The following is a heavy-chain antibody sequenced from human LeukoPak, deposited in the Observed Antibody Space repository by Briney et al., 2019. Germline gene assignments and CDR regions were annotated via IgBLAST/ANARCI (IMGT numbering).Heavy chain of an antibody. CDR2: IYHSGST. J-gene: IGHJ6*02. CDR1: GGSISSGGYS. CDR3: ARDPPYYYYGMDV. V-gene: IGHV4-30-2*01. Sequence: SQTLSLTCAVSGGSISSGGYSWSWIRQPPGKGLEWIGYIYHSGSTYYNPSLKSRVTISVDTSKNQFSLKLSSVTAADTAVYYCARDPPYYYYGMDVWGQGTTVTVSS.